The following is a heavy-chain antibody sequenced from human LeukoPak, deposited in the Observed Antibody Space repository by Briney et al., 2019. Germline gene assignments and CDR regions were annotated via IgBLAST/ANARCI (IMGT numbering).Heavy chain of an antibody. V-gene: IGHV3-7*01. CDR1: GFAFSDSW. J-gene: IGHJ6*02. Sequence: GGSLRLSCAASGFAFSDSWMTWIRQAPGKGLEWVAFIKGDGSAKKYVDSVKGRFTISRDNAKNSLFLQMNSLRAEDTAVFYCARGGARSSSYYYYGMDVWGLGTTVTVSS. D-gene: IGHD6-13*01. CDR3: ARGGARSSSYYYYGMDV. CDR2: IKGDGSAK.